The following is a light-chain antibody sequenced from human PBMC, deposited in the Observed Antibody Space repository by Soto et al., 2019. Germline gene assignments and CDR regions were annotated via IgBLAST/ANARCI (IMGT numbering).Light chain of an antibody. CDR3: QQYNSYSPET. V-gene: IGKV1-5*03. CDR1: QSISSW. Sequence: DIQMTQSPSTLSASVGDRVTITCRASQSISSWLAWYQQKPGKAPKLLIYKASNLESGGPSRFSGSGSGKEVTLTISSLQPDDFATYYCQQYNSYSPETFGQGTKVEIK. CDR2: KAS. J-gene: IGKJ1*01.